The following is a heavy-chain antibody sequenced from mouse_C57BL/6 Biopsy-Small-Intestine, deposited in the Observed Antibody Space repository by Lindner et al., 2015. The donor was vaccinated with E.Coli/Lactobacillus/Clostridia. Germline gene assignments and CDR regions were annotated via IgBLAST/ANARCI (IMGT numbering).Heavy chain of an antibody. V-gene: IGHV1-54*01. Sequence: VQLQESGAELVRPGTSVKVSCKASGYAFTSYLIEWVKQRPGLGLEWIGVINPGSGGTNYNENFKDKATLTADKSSSTAYMQLSSLTSEDSAVYFCAREDGDGDWFFDVWGTGTTVTVSS. CDR2: INPGSGGT. J-gene: IGHJ1*03. CDR3: AREDGDGDWFFDV. CDR1: GYAFTSYL. D-gene: IGHD3-3*01.